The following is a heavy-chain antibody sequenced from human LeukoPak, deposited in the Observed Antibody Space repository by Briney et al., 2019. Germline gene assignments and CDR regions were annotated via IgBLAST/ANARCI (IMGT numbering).Heavy chain of an antibody. V-gene: IGHV3-30*03. J-gene: IGHJ4*02. CDR2: ISHDGRNK. CDR1: GFIFSNYD. CDR3: ARTYYDILTGYNPYFDY. Sequence: GGSLRLSCAASGFIFSNYDMHWVRQAPGKGLEWVAVISHDGRNKYYGDSVKGRFTISRDNAKNFLYLQMNSLRAEDTAVYYCARTYYDILTGYNPYFDYWGQGILVTVSS. D-gene: IGHD3-9*01.